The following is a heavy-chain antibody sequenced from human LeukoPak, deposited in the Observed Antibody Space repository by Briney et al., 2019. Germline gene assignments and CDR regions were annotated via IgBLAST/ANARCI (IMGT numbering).Heavy chain of an antibody. CDR1: GFTFSSYS. D-gene: IGHD3-10*01. J-gene: IGHJ6*03. V-gene: IGHV3-48*04. CDR3: ARDLTLGYYYYYMDV. CDR2: ISSSSSTI. Sequence: GGSLRLSCAASGFTFSSYSMYWVRQAPGKGLEWVSYISSSSSTIYYADSVKGRFTISRDNAKNSLYLQMNSLRAEDTAVYYCARDLTLGYYYYYMDVWGKGTTVTVSS.